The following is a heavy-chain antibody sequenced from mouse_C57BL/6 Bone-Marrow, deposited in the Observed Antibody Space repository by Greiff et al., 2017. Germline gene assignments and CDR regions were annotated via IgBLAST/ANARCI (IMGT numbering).Heavy chain of an antibody. J-gene: IGHJ4*01. Sequence: VQLQQPGAELVKPGASVKLSCKASGYTFTSYWMHWVKQRPGQGLEWIGMIHPNSGSTNSNEKFKSTASLTEVKSYSKAYMQHSSLTYEDCAVEYCERNKDNDGTLDIAMDYWGKGTSVNVSS. D-gene: IGHD2-4*01. V-gene: IGHV1-64*01. CDR2: IHPNSGST. CDR3: ERNKDNDGTLDIAMDY. CDR1: GYTFTSYW.